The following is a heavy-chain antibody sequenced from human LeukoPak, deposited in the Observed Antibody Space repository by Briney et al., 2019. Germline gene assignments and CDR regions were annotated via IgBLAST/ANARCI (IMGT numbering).Heavy chain of an antibody. J-gene: IGHJ3*02. CDR1: GYTFTDYY. CDR3: ATERVITMVRGVIKDAFDI. Sequence: ASVKISCKASGYTFTDYYMHWVQQAPGKGLEWMGRVDPEDGETIYAEKFQGRVTITADTSTDTAYMELSSLRSEDTAVYYCATERVITMVRGVIKDAFDIWGQGTMVTVSS. D-gene: IGHD3-10*01. V-gene: IGHV1-69-2*01. CDR2: VDPEDGET.